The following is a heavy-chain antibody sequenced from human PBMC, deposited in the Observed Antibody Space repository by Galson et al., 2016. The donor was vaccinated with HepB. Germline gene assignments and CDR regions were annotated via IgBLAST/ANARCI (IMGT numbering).Heavy chain of an antibody. CDR3: ARLMHYYMDV. V-gene: IGHV3-53*01. J-gene: IGHJ6*03. CDR1: AFTVSTNY. CDR2: IYGGGST. Sequence: SLRLSYADSAFTVSTNYMTWVRQAPGKGLEWVSVIYGGGSTFYADSVKGRFTISRDNSKNALYLQMNSLRVEDTAVYFCARLMHYYMDVWGKGTTVTVSS.